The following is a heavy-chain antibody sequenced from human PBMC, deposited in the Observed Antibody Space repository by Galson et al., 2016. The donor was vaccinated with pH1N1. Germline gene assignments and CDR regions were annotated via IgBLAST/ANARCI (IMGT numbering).Heavy chain of an antibody. J-gene: IGHJ6*03. Sequence: QSGAEVKKPGESLKISCKGSGYSFTSYWIGWVRQMPGKGLEWMGITFPGASDTRYSPSFQGQVTISADKSISTAYLQWKSLRAPDTAMYYCARSPADPGYSYYYMDVWGKGTTVSVSS. CDR2: TFPGASDT. V-gene: IGHV5-51*03. D-gene: IGHD2-21*01. CDR1: GYSFTSYW. CDR3: ARSPADPGYSYYYMDV.